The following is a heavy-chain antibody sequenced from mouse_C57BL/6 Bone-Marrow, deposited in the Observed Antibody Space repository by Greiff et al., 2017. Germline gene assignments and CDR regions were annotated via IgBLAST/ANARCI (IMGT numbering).Heavy chain of an antibody. J-gene: IGHJ4*01. CDR3: AREGVVGYAMDY. CDR2: LNPGSGGT. V-gene: IGHV1-54*01. Sequence: QVQLKESGAELVRPGTSVKVSCKASGYAFTNYLIEWVKQRPGQGLEWIGVLNPGSGGTNYNEKFKGKATLTSDKSSSTAYMQLSCLTSEDSAVYFCAREGVVGYAMDYWGQGTSVTVSS. D-gene: IGHD1-1*01. CDR1: GYAFTNYL.